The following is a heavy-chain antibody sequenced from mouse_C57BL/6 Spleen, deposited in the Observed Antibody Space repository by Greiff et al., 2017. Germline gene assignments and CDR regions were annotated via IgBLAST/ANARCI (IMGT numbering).Heavy chain of an antibody. Sequence: VQLQQSGPELVKPGASVKISCKASGYAFSSSWMNWVKQRPGKGLEWIGRIYPGDGDTNYNGKFKGKATLTADKSSSTAYMQLSSLTSEDSAVYFCASPIYYGSSYYAMDYWGQGTSVTVAS. CDR1: GYAFSSSW. V-gene: IGHV1-82*01. CDR2: IYPGDGDT. CDR3: ASPIYYGSSYYAMDY. D-gene: IGHD1-1*01. J-gene: IGHJ4*01.